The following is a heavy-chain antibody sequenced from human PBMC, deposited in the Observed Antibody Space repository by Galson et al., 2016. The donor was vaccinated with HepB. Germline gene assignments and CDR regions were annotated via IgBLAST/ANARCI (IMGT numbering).Heavy chain of an antibody. CDR3: AREEYGTTCGMDV. V-gene: IGHV1-2*04. CDR1: GYTFIGYY. J-gene: IGHJ6*02. D-gene: IGHD4-17*01. Sequence: SVKVSCKASGYTFIGYYIHWVRQVPGLGLEWMGWINPNSGGTTYSQKFQGWVTMTRDTSISTADMELSRLRSYDTAVYYCAREEYGTTCGMDVWGQGTTVTVSS. CDR2: INPNSGGT.